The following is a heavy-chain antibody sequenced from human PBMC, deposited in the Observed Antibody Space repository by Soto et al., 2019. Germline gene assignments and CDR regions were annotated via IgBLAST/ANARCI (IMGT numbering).Heavy chain of an antibody. Sequence: CTTSGFSFGDYAMTWLSQAPGKGLEWVGFIRSKAHGATTESAASVKGRFTISRDDSKSVAYLQMNSLKTEDTAVYYCTKNRNFWSADYSGRAFDIWGQGTMVTVSS. CDR1: GFSFGDYA. CDR2: IRSKAHGATT. V-gene: IGHV3-49*03. CDR3: TKNRNFWSADYSGRAFDI. D-gene: IGHD3-3*01. J-gene: IGHJ3*02.